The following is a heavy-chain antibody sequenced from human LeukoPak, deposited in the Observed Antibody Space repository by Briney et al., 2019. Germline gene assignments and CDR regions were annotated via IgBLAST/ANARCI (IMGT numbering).Heavy chain of an antibody. Sequence: GGSLRLSCAASGFTFSSYSMNWVRQAPGKGLEWVSSISSSSSYIYYADSVKGRFTISRDNAKNSLYLQMNSLRAEDTAVYYCARDGSGYDPNFECWGQGTLVTVSS. CDR2: ISSSSSYI. J-gene: IGHJ4*02. D-gene: IGHD5-12*01. CDR3: ARDGSGYDPNFEC. CDR1: GFTFSSYS. V-gene: IGHV3-21*03.